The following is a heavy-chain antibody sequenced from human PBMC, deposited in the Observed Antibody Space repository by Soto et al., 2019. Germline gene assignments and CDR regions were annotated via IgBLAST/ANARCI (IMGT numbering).Heavy chain of an antibody. J-gene: IGHJ4*02. Sequence: SETLSLTCAVYGGYFSGYYWSWIRQPPGKGLEWIGEINHSGSTNYNPSLKSRVTISVDTSKNQFSLKLSSVTAADTAVYYCAITHDHSTDYWGQGTLVTVSS. V-gene: IGHV4-34*01. D-gene: IGHD4-4*01. CDR1: GGYFSGYY. CDR2: INHSGST. CDR3: AITHDHSTDY.